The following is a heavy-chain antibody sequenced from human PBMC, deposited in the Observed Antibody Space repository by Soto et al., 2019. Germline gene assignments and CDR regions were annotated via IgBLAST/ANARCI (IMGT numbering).Heavy chain of an antibody. Sequence: QVQLVESGGGVVQPGRSLRLSCAASGFPFTTYGMHWVREGPGKGLEWVAVISYDGSNTYYADSVKGRFTISRDNSKNTLYLQINSLRPEDTALYYCVGGQYYFDSRGQGTLVTVSS. J-gene: IGHJ4*02. CDR2: ISYDGSNT. CDR1: GFPFTTYG. V-gene: IGHV3-30*03. D-gene: IGHD3-10*01. CDR3: VGGQYYFDS.